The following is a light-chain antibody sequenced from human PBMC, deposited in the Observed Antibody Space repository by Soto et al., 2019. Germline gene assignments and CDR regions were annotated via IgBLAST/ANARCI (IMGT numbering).Light chain of an antibody. V-gene: IGKV3D-20*02. Sequence: EIVLTQSPATLSLSPGERATLSCRASQSLSGSRLAWYQQKPGLGPRVLVYGASSRAPGIPDRFSGSGSGTDFTLTISSLQSEDFAVYYCQHYNNWPLTFGGGTKVDIK. CDR1: QSLSGSR. J-gene: IGKJ4*01. CDR2: GAS. CDR3: QHYNNWPLT.